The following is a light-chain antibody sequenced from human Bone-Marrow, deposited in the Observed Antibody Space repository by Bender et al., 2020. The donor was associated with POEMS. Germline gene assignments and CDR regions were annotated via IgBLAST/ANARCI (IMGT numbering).Light chain of an antibody. CDR1: SSDVGDYTA. J-gene: IGLJ3*02. CDR3: SSYTSSSTWV. V-gene: IGLV2-14*01. CDR2: DVS. Sequence: QSALTQPPSASGSPGQSVTISCTGTSSDVGDYTAVSWYQQHPGKAPKLMIYDVSNRPSGVSNRFSGSKSGNTASLTISGLQAEDEADYYCSSYTSSSTWVFGGGTKLTVL.